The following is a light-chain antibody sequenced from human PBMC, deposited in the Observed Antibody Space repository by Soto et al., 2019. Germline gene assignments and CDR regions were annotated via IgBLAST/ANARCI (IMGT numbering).Light chain of an antibody. CDR3: QQYAGSPRA. CDR2: DAT. Sequence: EIVLTQSPGTLSLSPGERATLSCRASQSISSNYLAWYQQTPGQAPRLLIYDATSRAAGIPDRFSGSESGKDFTLTISRLEREDFGVYYCQQYAGSPRAFGQGTKVEVK. V-gene: IGKV3-20*01. J-gene: IGKJ1*01. CDR1: QSISSNY.